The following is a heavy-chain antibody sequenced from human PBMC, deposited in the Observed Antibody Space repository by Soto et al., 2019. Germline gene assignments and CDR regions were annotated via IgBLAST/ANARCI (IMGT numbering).Heavy chain of an antibody. Sequence: QVQLVQSGAEVKKPGASVTVSCKASGYTFSTYYMHWVRQAPGQGLEWMGIINPSGTSTSYAQNFQGRITMTRDTSTSTVYMELSSLTSEDTAVYYCARAAVAGRRLDYWGQGTLVTVSS. V-gene: IGHV1-46*01. D-gene: IGHD6-19*01. CDR1: GYTFSTYY. J-gene: IGHJ4*02. CDR2: INPSGTST. CDR3: ARAAVAGRRLDY.